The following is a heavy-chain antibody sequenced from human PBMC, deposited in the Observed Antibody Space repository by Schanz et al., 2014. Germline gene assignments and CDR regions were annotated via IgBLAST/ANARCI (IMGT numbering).Heavy chain of an antibody. V-gene: IGHV1-18*01. D-gene: IGHD2-2*01. Sequence: QVQLVQSGAEVKKPGSSVKVSCKASGGTFSSDTFSWVRQAPGQGLEWMGWISTYTNNTNYAQKVQGRVTMTTDTATGTAYMELRSLRSDDTAVYYCARDRRRYCSTASCLHDNWFDAWGQGTLVIVSS. CDR2: ISTYTNNT. CDR3: ARDRRRYCSTASCLHDNWFDA. J-gene: IGHJ5*02. CDR1: GGTFSSDT.